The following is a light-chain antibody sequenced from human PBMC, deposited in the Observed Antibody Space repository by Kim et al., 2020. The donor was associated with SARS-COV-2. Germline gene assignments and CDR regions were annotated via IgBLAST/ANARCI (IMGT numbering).Light chain of an antibody. CDR1: SDDSNYK. CDR3: GADHGSGSNFVYV. Sequence: CTLSSDDSNYKGDWYQQRPGKGPRFVMRVGTGGIVGSKGDGIPDRFSVLGSGLNRYLTIKNIQEEDESDYYCGADHGSGSNFVYVFGTGTKVTVL. CDR2: VGTGGIVG. J-gene: IGLJ1*01. V-gene: IGLV9-49*01.